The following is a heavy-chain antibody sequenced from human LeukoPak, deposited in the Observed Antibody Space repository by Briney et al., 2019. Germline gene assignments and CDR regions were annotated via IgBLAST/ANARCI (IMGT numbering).Heavy chain of an antibody. CDR2: IYYSGST. Sequence: SETLSLTCAVYGGSISSYYWSWIRQPPGKGLEWIGYIYYSGSTNYNPSLKSRVTISVDTSKNQFSLKLSSVTAADTAVYYCASVQSASDNWFDPWGQGTLVTVSS. J-gene: IGHJ5*02. V-gene: IGHV4-59*01. CDR1: GGSISSYY. CDR3: ASVQSASDNWFDP.